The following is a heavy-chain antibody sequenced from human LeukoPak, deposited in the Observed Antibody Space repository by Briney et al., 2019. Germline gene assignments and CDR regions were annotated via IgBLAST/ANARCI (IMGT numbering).Heavy chain of an antibody. CDR1: GDSIISYY. V-gene: IGHV4-4*09. CDR2: IKTSGGT. D-gene: IGHD6-6*01. J-gene: IGHJ4*02. CDR3: ARLTRLSTSPDRYYLDY. Sequence: SETLSLTCTVSGDSIISYYWSWIRQPPGKGLEWIGYIKTSGGTNYIPSLKGRVTISIDTSKNQFSLNLSSVTATDSAVYYCARLTRLSTSPDRYYLDYWGQGTLVTVSP.